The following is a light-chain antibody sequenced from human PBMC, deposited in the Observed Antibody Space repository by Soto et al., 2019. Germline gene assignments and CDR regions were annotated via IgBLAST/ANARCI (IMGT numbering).Light chain of an antibody. V-gene: IGKV1-9*01. J-gene: IGKJ5*01. CDR3: QQLFDSPIT. CDR2: AAS. Sequence: DIQLTQSPSFLSPSTAYIVIITFRASQVISTSLAWYQVKPGKAPKLLIYAASTLESGVPSRFSATVSGTEFSLTITSLQPEDFATYYCQQLFDSPITFGQGTRLEI. CDR1: QVISTS.